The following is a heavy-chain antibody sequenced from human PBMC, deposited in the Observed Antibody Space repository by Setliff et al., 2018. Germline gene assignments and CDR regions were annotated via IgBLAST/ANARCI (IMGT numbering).Heavy chain of an antibody. D-gene: IGHD2-8*01. J-gene: IGHJ4*02. CDR1: GYTFINSV. Sequence: ASVKVSCKASGYTFINSVISWVQQAPGQGLEWMGWIGAYTGNTNYAQKLQGRVAMTTDSSTSTAYMELRSLRSDDTAVYYCSRLVRYCTTTTCQMVSGAEVWGQGTLVTVSS. CDR3: SRLVRYCTTTTCQMVSGAEV. V-gene: IGHV1-18*01. CDR2: IGAYTGNT.